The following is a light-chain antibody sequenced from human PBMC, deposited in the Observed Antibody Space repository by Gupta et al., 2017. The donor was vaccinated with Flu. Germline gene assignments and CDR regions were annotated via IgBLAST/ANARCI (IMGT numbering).Light chain of an antibody. J-gene: IGLJ3*02. Sequence: QLVLTQPPSASWTPGQRVTLSCSGGSSNLGSKAVNWYQHAPETTPNLLIYTNSIRHSGVPDGFSGAKYATSASLATSGVQTEDEADYYCAAADASRSGWVFGGGTKRTVL. CDR3: AAADASRSGWV. CDR1: SSNLGSKA. CDR2: TNS. V-gene: IGLV1-44*01.